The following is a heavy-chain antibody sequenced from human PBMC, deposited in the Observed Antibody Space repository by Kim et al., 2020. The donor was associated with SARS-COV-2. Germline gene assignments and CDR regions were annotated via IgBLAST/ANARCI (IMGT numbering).Heavy chain of an antibody. V-gene: IGHV3-49*03. CDR3: TRNRLSYYYDSSGNNWSEP. Sequence: GGSLRLSCTASGFTFGDYAMSWFRQAPGKGLEWVGFIRSKAYGGTTEYAASVKGRFTISRDDSKSIAYLQMNSLKTEDTAVYYGTRNRLSYYYDSSGNNWSEPWGQGALVTVSS. CDR1: GFTFGDYA. CDR2: IRSKAYGGTT. D-gene: IGHD3-22*01. J-gene: IGHJ5*02.